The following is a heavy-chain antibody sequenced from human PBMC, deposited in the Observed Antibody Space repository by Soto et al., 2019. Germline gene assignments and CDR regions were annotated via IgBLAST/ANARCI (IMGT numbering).Heavy chain of an antibody. J-gene: IGHJ5*01. V-gene: IGHV1-8*01. CDR2: MNPNSGNT. CDR1: GCTFTSYD. CDR3: ARVRGGLMAGARRFDS. D-gene: IGHD3-10*01. Sequence: QVPLVQSGAEVKKPGASVKVSCQASGCTFTSYDINWVRQATGQGLEWMGWMNPNSGNTGYAQKFQGIVTMTRNTSLRTAHMELSSLRSGATAVYYCARVRGGLMAGARRFDSCGRGTLVTFSA.